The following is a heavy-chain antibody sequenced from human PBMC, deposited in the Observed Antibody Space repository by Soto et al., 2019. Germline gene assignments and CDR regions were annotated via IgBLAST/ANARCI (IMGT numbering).Heavy chain of an antibody. J-gene: IGHJ6*03. V-gene: IGHV4-59*01. Sequence: SETLSLTCTVSGGSISSYYWSWIRQPPGKGLEWIGYIYYSGSTNYNPSLKSRVTISVDTSKNQFSLKLSSVTAADTAVYYCARDSSSSPDYYYYYMDVWGKGTTVTVSS. CDR2: IYYSGST. CDR3: ARDSSSSPDYYYYYMDV. CDR1: GGSISSYY. D-gene: IGHD6-6*01.